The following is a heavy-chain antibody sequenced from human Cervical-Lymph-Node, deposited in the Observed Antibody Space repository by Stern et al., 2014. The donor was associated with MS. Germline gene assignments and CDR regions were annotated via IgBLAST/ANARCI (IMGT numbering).Heavy chain of an antibody. J-gene: IGHJ4*02. D-gene: IGHD5-12*01. Sequence: QLVESGPGLVKPSETLSLTCSVSGGSISRSTYYWGWIRQPPGKGLEWIGSIYYSGTTYYNPSLKSRVTIDTSTNPFSLSRTSVTAADTAVYYCARHDGWLPHYWSQGTLVTVSS. CDR1: GGSISRSTYY. CDR2: IYYSGTT. V-gene: IGHV4-39*01. CDR3: ARHDGWLPHY.